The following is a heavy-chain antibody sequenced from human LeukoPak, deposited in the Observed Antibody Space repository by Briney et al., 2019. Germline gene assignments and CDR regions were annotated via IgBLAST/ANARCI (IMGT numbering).Heavy chain of an antibody. D-gene: IGHD3-22*01. Sequence: GGSLRLSCAASGFTFSSYAMSWVRQAPGKGLEWVSAISGSGGSTYYADSVKGRFTISRDNSKNTLYLQMNSLRAEDTAVYYCAKDVENDYYDSSGYYPFDYWGQGTLVTVSS. CDR1: GFTFSSYA. V-gene: IGHV3-23*01. CDR2: ISGSGGST. CDR3: AKDVENDYYDSSGYYPFDY. J-gene: IGHJ4*02.